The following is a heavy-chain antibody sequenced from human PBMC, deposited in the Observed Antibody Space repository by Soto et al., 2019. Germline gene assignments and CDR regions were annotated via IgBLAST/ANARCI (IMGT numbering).Heavy chain of an antibody. CDR2: IYYSGNT. CDR3: AREGGRYCTGGSCQVDY. Sequence: QLQLQESGPGLVKPSETLSLTCTVSGGSISSSSYYWGWIRQPPGKGLEWIGSIYYSGNTYYTPSLKGRVTISVDTSKNQCSLKLSSGTAADTAVYYCAREGGRYCTGGSCQVDYWGQGTLVTVSS. D-gene: IGHD2-15*01. V-gene: IGHV4-39*02. J-gene: IGHJ4*02. CDR1: GGSISSSSYY.